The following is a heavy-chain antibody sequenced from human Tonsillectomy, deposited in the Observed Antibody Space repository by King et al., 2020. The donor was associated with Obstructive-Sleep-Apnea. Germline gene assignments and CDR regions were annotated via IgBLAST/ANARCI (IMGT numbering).Heavy chain of an antibody. CDR2: IYYSGST. Sequence: VQLQESGPGLVKPSETLSLTCTVSGGSISSYYWSWIRQPPGKGLEWIGYIYYSGSTNYNPSLKSRVTISVDTSKNQFSLKLSSVTAADTAVYYCARHKISMVRGAYFDYWGQGTLVTVSS. CDR1: GGSISSYY. J-gene: IGHJ4*02. D-gene: IGHD3-10*01. V-gene: IGHV4-59*08. CDR3: ARHKISMVRGAYFDY.